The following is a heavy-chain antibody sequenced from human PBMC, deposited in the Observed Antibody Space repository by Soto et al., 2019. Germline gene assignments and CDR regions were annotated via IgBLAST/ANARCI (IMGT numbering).Heavy chain of an antibody. Sequence: EVHLLESGGGLVPPGGSLRLSCAASKFTFSSYAMSWVRQAPGKGLEWVSLISGSGGTTYYADSVKGRFTISRDNSKNTLYMPMNSLGAEDTAVYYCAKNQGEDYWGHGTLVTVSS. D-gene: IGHD3-10*01. CDR1: KFTFSSYA. J-gene: IGHJ4*01. CDR3: AKNQGEDY. CDR2: ISGSGGTT. V-gene: IGHV3-23*01.